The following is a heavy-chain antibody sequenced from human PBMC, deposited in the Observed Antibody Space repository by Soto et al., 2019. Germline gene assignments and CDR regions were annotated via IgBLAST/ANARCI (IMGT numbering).Heavy chain of an antibody. V-gene: IGHV4-39*01. D-gene: IGHD6-13*01. CDR1: GGSISSSGYY. Sequence: PSETLSLTCTVPGGSISSSGYYWGWIRQSPGKGLEWIGSIYYSGSAYYNPSLKSRVTLSVDTSKNQFSLKLSSVTAADTAVYYCARQSSSWYGWFDPWGQGTVVTVSS. J-gene: IGHJ5*02. CDR2: IYYSGSA. CDR3: ARQSSSWYGWFDP.